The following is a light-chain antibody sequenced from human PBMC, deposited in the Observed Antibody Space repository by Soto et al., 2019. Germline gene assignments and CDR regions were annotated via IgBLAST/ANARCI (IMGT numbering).Light chain of an antibody. CDR1: RSDVGTYNL. J-gene: IGLJ1*01. Sequence: QSALTQPASVSGSPGQSITISCTGTRSDVGTYNLVSWYQQHPLKAPKLMIYEGSKRPSGVSDRFSGSKSGNTASLTISGLQAEDEADYSCCSYAGSSTYVFGTGTKLTVL. V-gene: IGLV2-23*01. CDR3: CSYAGSSTYV. CDR2: EGS.